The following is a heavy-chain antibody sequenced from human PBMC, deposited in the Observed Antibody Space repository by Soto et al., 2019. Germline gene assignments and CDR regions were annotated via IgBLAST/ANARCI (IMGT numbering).Heavy chain of an antibody. Sequence: ASVKVSCKASGYTFTSYGISWVRQAPGQGLEWMGWISAYNGNTNYAQKLQGRATMTTDTSTSTAYMELRSLRSDDTAVYYCARGVIVGAYYYYYGMDVWGQGTTVTVSS. CDR3: ARGVIVGAYYYYYGMDV. CDR2: ISAYNGNT. D-gene: IGHD1-26*01. V-gene: IGHV1-18*04. J-gene: IGHJ6*02. CDR1: GYTFTSYG.